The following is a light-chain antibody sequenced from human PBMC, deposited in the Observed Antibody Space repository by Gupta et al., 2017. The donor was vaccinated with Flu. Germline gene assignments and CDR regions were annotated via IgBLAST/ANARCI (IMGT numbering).Light chain of an antibody. V-gene: IGKV2-30*01. CDR3: MQGSRWPWA. CDR1: EGLVYSDGHIY. J-gene: IGKJ1*01. Sequence: VTLGQPASISCRSSEGLVYSDGHIYLQWFQERPGQSPRRLIYEVSHRESGVPDRFSGSGSGTDFTLKISRVEAEDVGVYYCMQGSRWPWAFGQGTKVEIK. CDR2: EVS.